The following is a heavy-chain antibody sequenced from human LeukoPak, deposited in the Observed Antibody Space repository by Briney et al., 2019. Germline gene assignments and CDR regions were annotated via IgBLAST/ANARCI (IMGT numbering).Heavy chain of an antibody. J-gene: IGHJ4*02. D-gene: IGHD6-13*01. CDR1: GFTFSSYG. CDR3: AKECRYSSSFDY. V-gene: IGHV3-30*18. Sequence: GGSLRLSCAASGFTFSSYGMHWVRPAPGKGLEWVAVISYDGSNKYYADSVKGRFTISRDNSKNTLYLQMNSLRAEDTAVYYCAKECRYSSSFDYWGQGTLVTVSS. CDR2: ISYDGSNK.